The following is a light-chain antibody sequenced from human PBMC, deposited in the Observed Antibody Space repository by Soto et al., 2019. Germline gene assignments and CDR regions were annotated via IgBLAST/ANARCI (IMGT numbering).Light chain of an antibody. CDR1: QSVSSN. CDR3: QQYHNWPPWT. V-gene: IGKV3-15*01. Sequence: EIVMTQSPATLSVSPGERATLSCRASQSVSSNLAWYQQKPGQAPRLLIYGASTRATGIPARFSGSGAGTEFTLTISSLKSEDFAVYYCQQYHNWPPWTFGQGPKVEIK. CDR2: GAS. J-gene: IGKJ1*01.